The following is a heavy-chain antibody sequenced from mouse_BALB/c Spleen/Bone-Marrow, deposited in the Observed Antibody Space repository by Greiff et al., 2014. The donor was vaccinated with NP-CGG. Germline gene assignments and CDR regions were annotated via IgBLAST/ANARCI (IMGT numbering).Heavy chain of an antibody. CDR1: GYAFTNYL. J-gene: IGHJ2*01. CDR2: INPGSGGA. Sequence: QFQLQQSGAELVRPGTAVNVSCKASGYAFTNYLIEWVKQRPGQGLEWIGVINPGSGGANYNEKFKGKATLTADKSSSTAYMQLSSLTSDDSAVYFCARFGRYYFDYWGQGTTLTVSS. CDR3: ARFGRYYFDY. V-gene: IGHV1-54*01.